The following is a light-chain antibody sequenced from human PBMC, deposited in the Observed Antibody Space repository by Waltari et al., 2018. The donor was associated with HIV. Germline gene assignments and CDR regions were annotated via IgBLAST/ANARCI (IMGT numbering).Light chain of an antibody. CDR3: LSYDRSLRFV. J-gene: IGLJ1*01. V-gene: IGLV1-40*01. CDR1: GSNIGAGFD. CDR2: DNT. Sequence: QSVLTQPPSVSGAPGQRVNISCAGSGSNIGAGFDVHWYQQIPGTVPKLLIYDNTNRPSGVPARFSGAKSGTSASLAITGLQAEDEATYYCLSYDRSLRFVFGSGTKVSVL.